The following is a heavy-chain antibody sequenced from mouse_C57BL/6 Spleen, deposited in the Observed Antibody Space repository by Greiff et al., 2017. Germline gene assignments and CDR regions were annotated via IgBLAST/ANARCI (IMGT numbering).Heavy chain of an antibody. J-gene: IGHJ4*01. CDR2: ISYDGSN. D-gene: IGHD2-4*01. CDR1: GYSITSGYY. Sequence: EVQLQESGPGLVKPSQSLSLTCSVTGYSITSGYYWNWIRQFPGNKLEWMGYISYDGSNNYNPSLKNRISITRDTSKNQFFLKLNSVTTEDTATYYCARREGYDYHYAMDYWGQGTSVTVSS. CDR3: ARREGYDYHYAMDY. V-gene: IGHV3-6*01.